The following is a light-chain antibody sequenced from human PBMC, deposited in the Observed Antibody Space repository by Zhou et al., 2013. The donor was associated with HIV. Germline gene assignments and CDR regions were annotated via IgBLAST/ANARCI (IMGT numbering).Light chain of an antibody. CDR2: GAS. V-gene: IGKV3-20*01. J-gene: IGKJ2*01. Sequence: EIVLTQSPGTLSLSPGERATLSCRASQRISSSYLAWYQQKPGQAPRLLISGASSRATGIPDRFRGSGSGTDFTLTISRLEPEDFAVYYCQQYGDSPFFGQGTKLEIK. CDR1: QRISSSY. CDR3: QQYGDSPF.